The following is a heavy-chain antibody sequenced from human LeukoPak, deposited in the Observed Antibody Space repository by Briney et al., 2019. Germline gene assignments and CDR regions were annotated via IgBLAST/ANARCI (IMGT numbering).Heavy chain of an antibody. Sequence: ASVKVSCKASGYTFTGYYMHWVRQAPGQGLEWMGIINPSGGSTSYAQKFQGRVTMTRDTSTSTVYMELSSLRSDDTAVYYCASHGGFWSGYDYWGQGTLVTVSS. D-gene: IGHD3-3*01. J-gene: IGHJ4*02. V-gene: IGHV1-46*01. CDR2: INPSGGST. CDR1: GYTFTGYY. CDR3: ASHGGFWSGYDY.